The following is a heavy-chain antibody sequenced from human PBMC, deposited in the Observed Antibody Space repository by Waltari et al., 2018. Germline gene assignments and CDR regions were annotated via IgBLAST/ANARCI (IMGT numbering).Heavy chain of an antibody. CDR1: GFTFSSYS. Sequence: EVQLVESGGGLVQPGGSLRLSCAASGFTFSSYSMNWVRQAPGKGGGLVVSYSGVGGRPHYADSVKVRFPLPKKNSKNTLLLQMNSRRAEDTGVYYWAKTFYGDYWGGGDYWGQGTLVTVSS. CDR2: YSGVGGRP. D-gene: IGHD4-17*01. V-gene: IGHV3-23*04. J-gene: IGHJ4*02. CDR3: AKTFYGDYWGGGDY.